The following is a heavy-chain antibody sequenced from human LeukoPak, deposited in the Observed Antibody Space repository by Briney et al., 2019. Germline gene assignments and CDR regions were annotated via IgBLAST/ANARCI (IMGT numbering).Heavy chain of an antibody. CDR2: IYSGDSDT. CDR3: ARQEYCSGASCYTWFDP. D-gene: IGHD2-15*01. V-gene: IGHV5-51*01. Sequence: GESLKISCKDSGHNFTSHWIGWVRQMPGKGLEWMGIIYSGDSDTRYSPSFQGQVIISADKSISTAYLQWSSLKASDTAMYYCARQEYCSGASCYTWFDPWGQGTLVTVSS. CDR1: GHNFTSHW. J-gene: IGHJ5*02.